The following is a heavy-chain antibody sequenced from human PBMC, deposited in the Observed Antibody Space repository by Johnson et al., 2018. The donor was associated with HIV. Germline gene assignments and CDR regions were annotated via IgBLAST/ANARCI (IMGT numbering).Heavy chain of an antibody. D-gene: IGHD3-16*02. CDR2: IRHGGNKQ. V-gene: IGHV3-30*19. CDR3: AGDCGLGELSYETVDAFDF. Sequence: QVQLVESGGGVVQPGKSLRLSCAASGFTFSGYAIHWVRQAPGKGLEWVAVIRHGGNKQYYVDSVEGRFTISRDNSKDTLYLQMNNLPTEDPSVYSCAGDCGLGELSYETVDAFDFWGPGTLVTVSS. CDR1: GFTFSGYA. J-gene: IGHJ3*01.